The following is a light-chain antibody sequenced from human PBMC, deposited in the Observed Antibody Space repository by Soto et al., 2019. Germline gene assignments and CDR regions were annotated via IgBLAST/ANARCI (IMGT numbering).Light chain of an antibody. CDR1: QSVSSKY. Sequence: DIVLTQSPGTLSLSPGERATLSCRASQSVSSKYLAWYHQKPGQAPRVLIYGASIRATGIPERFSGGGSGTDFTLTITRLEPEDFAVYYCQQYNSWPPSYTFGQGTKLEIK. CDR2: GAS. V-gene: IGKV3-20*01. CDR3: QQYNSWPPSYT. J-gene: IGKJ2*01.